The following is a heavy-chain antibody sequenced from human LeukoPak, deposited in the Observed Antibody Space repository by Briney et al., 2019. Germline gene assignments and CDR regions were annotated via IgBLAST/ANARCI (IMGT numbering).Heavy chain of an antibody. CDR1: GFTFSSYG. J-gene: IGHJ5*02. CDR2: ISGSGGST. CDR3: AKDLEATTGPNWFDP. D-gene: IGHD5-12*01. V-gene: IGHV3-23*01. Sequence: QPGRSLRLSCAASGFTFSSYGMHWVRQAPGKGLEWVSAISGSGGSTYYADSVKGRFTISRDNSKNTLYPQMNSLRAEDTAVYYCAKDLEATTGPNWFDPWGQGTLVTVSS.